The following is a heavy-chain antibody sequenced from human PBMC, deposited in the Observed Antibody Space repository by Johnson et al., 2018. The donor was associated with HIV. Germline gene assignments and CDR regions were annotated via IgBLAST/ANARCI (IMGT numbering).Heavy chain of an antibody. D-gene: IGHD3-22*01. V-gene: IGHV3-30-3*01. CDR2: ISYDGSNK. Sequence: QVQLVESGGGLAKPAWSPRLSCAASQFTFSSYYMNCVRQAPGNGLEWVAVISYDGSNKYYADSVKGRFTISRDNSKNTLYLQMNNLRAEDTAMYYCARVIDQYFDSILDDAFDIWGQGTLVTVSP. CDR3: ARVIDQYFDSILDDAFDI. J-gene: IGHJ3*02. CDR1: QFTFSSYY.